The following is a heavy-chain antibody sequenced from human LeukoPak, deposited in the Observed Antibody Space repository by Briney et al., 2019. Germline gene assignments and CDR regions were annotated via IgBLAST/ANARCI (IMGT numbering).Heavy chain of an antibody. CDR2: IDTSGST. V-gene: IGHV4-61*02. J-gene: IGHJ4*02. D-gene: IGHD3-22*01. CDR1: GGSIRSGSYY. CDR3: ARLVYYYDSSGYYYDY. Sequence: SETLSLTCTVSGGSIRSGSYYWNWIRQPAGKGLEWIGRIDTSGSTNYNPSLESRVTISVDTFKNQFSLKLSSVTAADTAVYYCARLVYYYDSSGYYYDYWGQGTLVTVSS.